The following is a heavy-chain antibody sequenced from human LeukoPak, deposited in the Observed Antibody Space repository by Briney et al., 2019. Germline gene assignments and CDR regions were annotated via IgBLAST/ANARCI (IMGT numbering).Heavy chain of an antibody. J-gene: IGHJ4*02. D-gene: IGHD6-13*01. Sequence: GGSLRLSCAASGFTFNDAYMCWVRQAPGKGLEWVGRIKSEVDGGTIDQGAPVKGNFTIPRDYSGNTLYLQMNPMKIEDTAVYYCTTDAGYTSRWYNYWGQGTLVTVSS. CDR3: TTDAGYTSRWYNY. CDR1: GFTFNDAY. CDR2: IKSEVDGGTI. V-gene: IGHV3-15*01.